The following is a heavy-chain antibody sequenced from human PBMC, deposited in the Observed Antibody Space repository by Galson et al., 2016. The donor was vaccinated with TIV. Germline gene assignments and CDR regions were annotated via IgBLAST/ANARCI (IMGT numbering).Heavy chain of an antibody. D-gene: IGHD3-10*01. CDR3: SRTHLMDVIIIPKYFDY. V-gene: IGHV3-49*04. J-gene: IGHJ4*02. Sequence: SLRLSCAGSGFMFGDYGMSWVRQAPGKGLGWVGLIRNKLYGGTTGYAASVKGRFTISRDDSKSIAYLQMDRLKTEDTAVYYCSRTHLMDVIIIPKYFDYWGQGTLLTVSS. CDR1: GFMFGDYG. CDR2: IRNKLYGGTT.